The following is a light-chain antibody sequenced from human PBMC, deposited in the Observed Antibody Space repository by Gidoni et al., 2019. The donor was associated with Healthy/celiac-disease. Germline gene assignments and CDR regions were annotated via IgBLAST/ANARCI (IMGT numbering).Light chain of an antibody. CDR2: DAS. CDR1: QSISSW. CDR3: QQYNSYPLT. V-gene: IGKV1-5*01. Sequence: DIQMTQSPSTLSASVGDRVTITCRASQSISSWLAWYQQKPGKAPKLLIYDASSLESGVPSRFSGSGSGTEFTLTISSLQPDDFATYYCQQYNSYPLTFGKGPRWKSN. J-gene: IGKJ1*01.